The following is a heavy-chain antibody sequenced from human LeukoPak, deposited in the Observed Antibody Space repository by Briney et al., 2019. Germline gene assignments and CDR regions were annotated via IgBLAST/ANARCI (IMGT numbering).Heavy chain of an antibody. J-gene: IGHJ4*02. CDR3: ARDGMRAVAGPNY. Sequence: WASVKVSCKASGYTFTGYYMHWVRQAPGQGLEWMGWINPNSGGTNYAQKFQGRVTMTRDTSISTAYMELGRLRSDDTAVYYCARDGMRAVAGPNYWGQGTLVTVSS. D-gene: IGHD6-19*01. V-gene: IGHV1-2*02. CDR2: INPNSGGT. CDR1: GYTFTGYY.